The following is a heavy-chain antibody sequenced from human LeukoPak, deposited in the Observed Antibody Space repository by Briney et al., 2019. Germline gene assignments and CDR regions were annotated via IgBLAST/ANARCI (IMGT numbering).Heavy chain of an antibody. CDR2: ISYDGSNK. V-gene: IGHV3-30*18. D-gene: IGHD3-22*01. Sequence: PGRSLRLSCAASGFTFSSYGMHWVRQAPGKGLEWVAVISYDGSNKYYADSVKGRFTISRDNSKNTLYLQMNSLRAEDTAVYYCAKGLFYDSSGPDDYWGQGTLVTVSS. CDR3: AKGLFYDSSGPDDY. J-gene: IGHJ4*02. CDR1: GFTFSSYG.